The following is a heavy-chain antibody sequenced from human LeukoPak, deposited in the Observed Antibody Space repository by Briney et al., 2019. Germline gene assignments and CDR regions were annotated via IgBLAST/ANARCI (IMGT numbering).Heavy chain of an antibody. CDR1: GFTFSSYG. Sequence: GGSLRLSCAASGFTFSSYGMSWVRQAPGKRLEWVSAISGSGGSTYYADSVRGRFTIFGDNYRNTLFLQMNSLRAEDTAVYYCAHGAMYQLDYWGQGTLVTVSS. V-gene: IGHV3-23*01. CDR2: ISGSGGST. J-gene: IGHJ4*02. CDR3: AHGAMYQLDY. D-gene: IGHD2-2*01.